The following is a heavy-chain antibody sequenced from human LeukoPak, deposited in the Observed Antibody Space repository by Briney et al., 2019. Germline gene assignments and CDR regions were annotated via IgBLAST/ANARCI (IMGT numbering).Heavy chain of an antibody. D-gene: IGHD2-2*01. J-gene: IGHJ3*01. CDR2: IKEDGSEE. CDR3: ARPRYCSSISCYFHAFDV. Sequence: PGGPLRLSCAASGFNFNTFWMTWVRQAPGKGLEWVANIKEDGSEEYYVDSVKGRFTISRDNAKNSLYLQMNSLRAEDTAVYYCARPRYCSSISCYFHAFDVWGQGTMVTVSS. V-gene: IGHV3-7*01. CDR1: GFNFNTFW.